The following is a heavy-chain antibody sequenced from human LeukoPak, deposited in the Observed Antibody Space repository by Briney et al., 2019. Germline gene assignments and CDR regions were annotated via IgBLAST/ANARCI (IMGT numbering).Heavy chain of an antibody. J-gene: IGHJ4*02. D-gene: IGHD3-22*01. Sequence: GGSLRLSCAASGFTFSSYAMSWVRQAPGKGLECVSAISGSGGSTYYADSVKGRFTISRDNSKNTLYLQMNSLRAEDTAVYYCAKEWKDSSGYYYYFDYWGQGTLVTVSS. CDR1: GFTFSSYA. CDR2: ISGSGGST. V-gene: IGHV3-23*01. CDR3: AKEWKDSSGYYYYFDY.